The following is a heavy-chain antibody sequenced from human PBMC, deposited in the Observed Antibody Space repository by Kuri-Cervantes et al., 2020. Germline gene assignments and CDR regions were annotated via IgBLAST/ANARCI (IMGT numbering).Heavy chain of an antibody. CDR1: GFSFSSYW. Sequence: GESLKISCAASGFSFSSYWMHWVRQAPGKGLVWVSRINGDGSSTSYADSVKGRFTISRDNAKNTLYLQMNSLRAEDTVMYYCARTPLYSSGWLDYWGQGTLVTVSS. J-gene: IGHJ4*02. CDR2: INGDGSST. CDR3: ARTPLYSSGWLDY. D-gene: IGHD6-19*01. V-gene: IGHV3-74*01.